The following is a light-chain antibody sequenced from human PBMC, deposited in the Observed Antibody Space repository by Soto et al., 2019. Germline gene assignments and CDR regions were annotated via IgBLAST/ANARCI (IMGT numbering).Light chain of an antibody. CDR1: RSLSSSY. V-gene: IGKV3-20*01. CDR2: AAS. J-gene: IGKJ2*01. Sequence: EIVLTQSPGTLSLSPGERATLSCRASRSLSSSYVVWYQQKPGQAPRLLIYAASRSATGIPDRFSGSGSATEYTLTISRLEPEAFAVYYCQQQGTFGQGTKLEIK. CDR3: QQQGT.